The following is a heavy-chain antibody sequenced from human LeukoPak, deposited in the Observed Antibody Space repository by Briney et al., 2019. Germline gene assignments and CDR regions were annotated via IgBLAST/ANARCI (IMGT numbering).Heavy chain of an antibody. CDR3: ARRYSGYADY. CDR2: IYPGDYDT. CDR1: GCYFTTYW. Sequence: GEALEISFKGSGCYFTTYWIAWVRQMPGKGLEWMGIIYPGDYDTRYSPSFQGQVTISADKSISTAYLQWSSLKASDTAMYYCARRYSGYADYWGQGTLVTVSS. J-gene: IGHJ4*02. D-gene: IGHD5-12*01. V-gene: IGHV5-51*01.